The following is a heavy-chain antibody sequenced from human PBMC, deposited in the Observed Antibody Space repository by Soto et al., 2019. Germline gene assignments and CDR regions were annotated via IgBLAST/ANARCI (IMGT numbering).Heavy chain of an antibody. D-gene: IGHD2-15*01. CDR3: ASRGSILNFDS. Sequence: GGSLRLSCAASGFTFRSYWMQWVRQAPGKGLVWVSWINSDGSSTSYADSVKGRFTISRDNAKNTLYLQMNSLRAEDTAVYYCASRGSILNFDSWGQGTLVTVSS. V-gene: IGHV3-74*01. CDR1: GFTFRSYW. CDR2: INSDGSST. J-gene: IGHJ4*02.